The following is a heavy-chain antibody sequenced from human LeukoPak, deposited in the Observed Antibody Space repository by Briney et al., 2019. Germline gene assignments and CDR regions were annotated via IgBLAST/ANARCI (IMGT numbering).Heavy chain of an antibody. Sequence: GGSLRLSCAASGFTFSSYEMNWVRQAPGKGLEWVSYIRSSSTIYYADSVKGRFTISRDNAKNSLYLQMDSLRDEDTAVYYCARDNNWAFDYWGQGTLVTVSS. D-gene: IGHD1-20*01. CDR3: ARDNNWAFDY. CDR2: IRSSSTI. V-gene: IGHV3-48*02. J-gene: IGHJ4*02. CDR1: GFTFSSYE.